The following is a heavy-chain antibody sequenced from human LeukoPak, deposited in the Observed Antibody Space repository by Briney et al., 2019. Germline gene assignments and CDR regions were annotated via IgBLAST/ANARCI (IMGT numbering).Heavy chain of an antibody. J-gene: IGHJ4*02. CDR1: GFTFSSYA. V-gene: IGHV3-23*01. D-gene: IGHD1-26*01. CDR3: AKGRQWELPFDY. CDR2: ISGSGDNT. Sequence: GGSLRLSCAASGFTFSSYAMSWVRQDPGKGLEWVSAISGSGDNTYYADSVRGRFTISRDNSKTTLYLQMNSLRAEDTAVYYCAKGRQWELPFDYWGQGTLVTVSS.